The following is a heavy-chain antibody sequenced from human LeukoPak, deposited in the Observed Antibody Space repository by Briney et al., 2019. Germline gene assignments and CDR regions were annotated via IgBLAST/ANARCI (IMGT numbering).Heavy chain of an antibody. CDR3: ARDLPVRSGYYPPGYYYYGMDV. CDR1: GGSISSYY. J-gene: IGHJ6*02. CDR2: IYYSGST. D-gene: IGHD3-22*01. V-gene: IGHV4-59*01. Sequence: SETLSLTCTVSGGSISSYYWSWIRQPPGKGLEWIGYIYYSGSTNYNPSLKSRVTISVDTSKNQFSLKLSSVTAADTAVYYCARDLPVRSGYYPPGYYYYGMDVWGQGTTVTVSS.